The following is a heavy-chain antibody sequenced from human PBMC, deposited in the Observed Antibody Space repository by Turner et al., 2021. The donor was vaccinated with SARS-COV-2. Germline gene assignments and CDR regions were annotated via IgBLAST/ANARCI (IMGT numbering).Heavy chain of an antibody. CDR3: ATGTAGAGTPKKYYYYCGMDV. D-gene: IGHD6-19*01. CDR2: FDPKDGET. J-gene: IGHJ6*02. CDR1: GYTLPELS. V-gene: IGHV1-24*01. Sequence: QVQLVPSGAEVKKPGASVKVSCKVSGYTLPELSMHWVPQAPGKGLEWMGGFDPKDGETIYAQKFQGRVTMTEDTSTDTAYMELSSLRSEDTAVYDCATGTAGAGTPKKYYYYCGMDVWGQGTTVTVSS.